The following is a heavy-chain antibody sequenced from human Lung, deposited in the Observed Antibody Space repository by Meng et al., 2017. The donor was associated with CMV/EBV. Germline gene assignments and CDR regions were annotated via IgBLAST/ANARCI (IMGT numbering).Heavy chain of an antibody. D-gene: IGHD3-3*01. Sequence: LSCAVYGGSLSGYYWTWIRQPPGKGLEWIGEINHSGGTSYNPSLKSRLTMSVDMSKNQVSLKLNSVTAADTAVYYCARSIFGAPGGVWGQGATVTVSS. CDR1: GGSLSGYY. CDR2: INHSGGT. J-gene: IGHJ6*02. V-gene: IGHV4-34*01. CDR3: ARSIFGAPGGV.